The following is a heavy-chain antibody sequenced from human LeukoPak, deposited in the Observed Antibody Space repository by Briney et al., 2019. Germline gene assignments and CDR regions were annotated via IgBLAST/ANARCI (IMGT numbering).Heavy chain of an antibody. Sequence: ASVKVSCKASGYTFTGYYMHWVRQAPGQGLEWMGWISAYNGNTNYAQKLQGRVTMTTDTSTSTAYMELRSLRSDDTAVYYCARGRIPRSSSYSHDYYYYYGMDVWGQGTTVTVSS. V-gene: IGHV1-18*04. CDR1: GYTFTGYY. CDR2: ISAYNGNT. J-gene: IGHJ6*02. D-gene: IGHD3-22*01. CDR3: ARGRIPRSSSYSHDYYYYYGMDV.